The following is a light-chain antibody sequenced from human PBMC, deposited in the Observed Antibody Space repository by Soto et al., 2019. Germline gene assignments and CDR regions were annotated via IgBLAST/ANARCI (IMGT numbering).Light chain of an antibody. CDR1: SGQSSYA. V-gene: IGLV4-69*01. CDR2: LKSDGSH. J-gene: IGLJ7*01. Sequence: QSVLTQSPSASASLGASVKLTCTLSSGQSSYAIAWSQQQPGKGPRFLMKLKSDGSHTKGDGIPDRFSGSSSGAERHLTISGLQSDDEGDYYCQAWGTSAVFGGGTQLTVL. CDR3: QAWGTSAV.